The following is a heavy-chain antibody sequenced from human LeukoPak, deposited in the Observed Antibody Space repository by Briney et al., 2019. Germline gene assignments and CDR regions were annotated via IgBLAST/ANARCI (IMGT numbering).Heavy chain of an antibody. CDR3: ARADAIAAAGTLVGFDP. Sequence: SETLSLTCTVSGGSISSYYWSWIRQPPGKGLEWIGYIYYSGSTNYNPSLKSRVTISVDTSKNQFSLKLSSVTAADTAVYYCARADAIAAAGTLVGFDPWGQGTLVTVSS. CDR1: GGSISSYY. CDR2: IYYSGST. J-gene: IGHJ5*02. V-gene: IGHV4-59*01. D-gene: IGHD6-13*01.